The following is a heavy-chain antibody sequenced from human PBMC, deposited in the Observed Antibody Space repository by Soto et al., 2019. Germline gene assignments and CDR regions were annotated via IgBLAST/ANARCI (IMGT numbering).Heavy chain of an antibody. V-gene: IGHV3-30*04. D-gene: IGHD6-25*01. CDR1: GVFFKAHA. Sequence: VGSLGLSCACCGVFFKAHAIHWFLQAPGKGLEWVALISYDGYTQHYADSVRGRFTISRDNSENTLYLQMTTPRTDDTAVYFCAKSLVTKIQRLLDVWG. J-gene: IGHJ3*01. CDR2: ISYDGYTQ. CDR3: AKSLVTKIQRLLDV.